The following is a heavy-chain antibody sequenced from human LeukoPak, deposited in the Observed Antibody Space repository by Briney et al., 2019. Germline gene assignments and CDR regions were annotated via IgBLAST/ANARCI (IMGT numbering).Heavy chain of an antibody. J-gene: IGHJ4*02. CDR2: IYYSGST. CDR1: GGSISSYY. CDR3: ARAKVRGVTYAPFDY. Sequence: ETLSLTCTVSGGSISSYYCSWIGKPPGKGLEWIGYIYYSGSTNYNPSLKSRVTISVDTSKNQFSLKLSSVTAADTAVYYCARAKVRGVTYAPFDYWGQGTLVTVSS. V-gene: IGHV4-59*01. D-gene: IGHD3-10*01.